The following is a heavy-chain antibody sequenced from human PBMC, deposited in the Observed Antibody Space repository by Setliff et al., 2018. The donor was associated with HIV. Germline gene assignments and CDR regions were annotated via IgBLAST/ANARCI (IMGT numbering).Heavy chain of an antibody. CDR3: ARGNYYNLWADPFDY. Sequence: SETLSLTCAVSGYSISSGFYWGWIRQPPGKGLEWIGSIYHSGSTYYSPSLKSRVSFSVDTSKNQLSLKLRSVTAADSAMYYCARGNYYNLWADPFDYWGQGTLVTVSS. CDR2: IYHSGST. CDR1: GYSISSGFY. D-gene: IGHD3-3*01. J-gene: IGHJ4*02. V-gene: IGHV4-38-2*01.